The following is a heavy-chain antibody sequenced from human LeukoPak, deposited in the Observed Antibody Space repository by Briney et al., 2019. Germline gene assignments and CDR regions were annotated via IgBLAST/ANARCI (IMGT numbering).Heavy chain of an antibody. CDR3: ARGSIAVAVWFDP. J-gene: IGHJ5*02. V-gene: IGHV1-8*01. Sequence: GASVKVSCKASGYTFTSHDINWVRQATGQGLEWMGWMNPNSGNTGYAQKFQGRVTMTRNTSISTAYMELSSLRSEDTAVYYCARGSIAVAVWFDPWGQGTLVTVSS. CDR1: GYTFTSHD. CDR2: MNPNSGNT. D-gene: IGHD6-19*01.